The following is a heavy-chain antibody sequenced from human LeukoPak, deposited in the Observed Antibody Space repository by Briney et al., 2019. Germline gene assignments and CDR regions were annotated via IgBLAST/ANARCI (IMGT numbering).Heavy chain of an antibody. D-gene: IGHD1-7*01. CDR2: IDPNSGGT. CDR1: GYTFTEYY. V-gene: IGHV1-2*02. J-gene: IGHJ4*02. CDR3: ARDRAATTVDY. Sequence: VASVKVSCKASGYTFTEYYIVWVRQAPGQGLEWMGWIDPNSGGTNYVQKFQGRVTMTRDTSISTAYMDLSRLRSDDTAVYYCARDRAATTVDYWGQGTLVTVSS.